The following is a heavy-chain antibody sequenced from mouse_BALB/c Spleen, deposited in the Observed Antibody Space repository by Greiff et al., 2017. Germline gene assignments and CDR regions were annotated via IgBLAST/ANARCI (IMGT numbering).Heavy chain of an antibody. J-gene: IGHJ4*01. CDR3: ARSGYYSFYAMDY. CDR1: GYAFSSYW. V-gene: IGHV1-80*01. Sequence: VQLQQSGAELVRPGSSVKISCKASGYAFSSYWMYWVKQRPGQGLEWIGQIYPGDGDTNYNGKFKGKATLTADKSSSTAYMQLSSLTSEDSAVYFCARSGYYSFYAMDYWGQGTSVTVSS. D-gene: IGHD2-3*01. CDR2: IYPGDGDT.